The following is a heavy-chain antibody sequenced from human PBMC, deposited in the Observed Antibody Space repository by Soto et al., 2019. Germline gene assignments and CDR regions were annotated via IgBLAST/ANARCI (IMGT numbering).Heavy chain of an antibody. CDR3: ARGPGMGAPDY. CDR1: GYTFSNYY. D-gene: IGHD1-26*01. CDR2: INGNDGST. V-gene: IGHV1-46*03. J-gene: IGHJ4*02. Sequence: VASVKVSCQASGYTFSNYYIHWVRQAPGQGLEWLGIINGNDGSTTYSQKFQDRVTMTRDTSTSTVYMDLSSLRFEDTAVYYCARGPGMGAPDYWGQGILVTVSS.